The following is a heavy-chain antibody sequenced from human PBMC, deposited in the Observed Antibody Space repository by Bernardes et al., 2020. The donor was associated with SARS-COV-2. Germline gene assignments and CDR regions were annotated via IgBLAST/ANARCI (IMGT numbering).Heavy chain of an antibody. J-gene: IGHJ4*02. D-gene: IGHD3-3*01. CDR2: IWYDGSNK. Sequence: GGSLRLSCAASGFTFSSYGMHWVRQAPGKGLEWVAVIWYDGSNKYYADSVKGRFTISRDNSKNTLYLQMNSLRAEDTAVYYCAREGPIYDFWSGYPDYWGQGTLVTVSS. V-gene: IGHV3-33*01. CDR1: GFTFSSYG. CDR3: AREGPIYDFWSGYPDY.